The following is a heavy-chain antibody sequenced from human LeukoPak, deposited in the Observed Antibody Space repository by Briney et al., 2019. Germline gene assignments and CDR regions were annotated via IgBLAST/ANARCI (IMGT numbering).Heavy chain of an antibody. CDR3: ARKPKDCSGGNCYWYYFDY. D-gene: IGHD2-15*01. V-gene: IGHV4-31*03. CDR2: IYYSGNT. J-gene: IGHJ4*02. Sequence: SQTLSLTCTVSGGSISSGGYYWSWIRQHPGKGLEWIGYIYYSGNTYYNPSLKSRVTISVDTSKNQFSLKLSSVTAADTAVYYCARKPKDCSGGNCYWYYFDYWGQGTLVTVSS. CDR1: GGSISSGGYY.